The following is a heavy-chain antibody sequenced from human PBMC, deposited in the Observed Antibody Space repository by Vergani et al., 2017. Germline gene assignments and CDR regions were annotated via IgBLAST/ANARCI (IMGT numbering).Heavy chain of an antibody. D-gene: IGHD2-15*01. V-gene: IGHV4-61*02. CDR1: GESIRSGSYY. J-gene: IGHJ1*01. Sequence: QVKLQESGPGLLKPSQTLSLTCTVSGESIRSGSYYWSWLRQPAGKGPEWIGHIHTGGSTDLNPSFKSRVSISVDTSKSQFSLKLNSVTVADTAVYYCARSRPYCTSGSCPASWGQGILVTVSS. CDR2: IHTGGST. CDR3: ARSRPYCTSGSCPAS.